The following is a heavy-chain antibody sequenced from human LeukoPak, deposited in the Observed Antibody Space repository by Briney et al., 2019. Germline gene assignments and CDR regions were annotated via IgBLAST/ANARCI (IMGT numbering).Heavy chain of an antibody. CDR2: ISAYNGNT. J-gene: IGHJ6*03. CDR1: GYTFTSYG. D-gene: IGHD6-13*01. CDR3: ARAAYTTSWYPVDLKYMDV. V-gene: IGHV1-18*01. Sequence: ASVKVSCKASGYTFTSYGISWVRQAPGQGLEWMGWISAYNGNTNYAQKFQGRVTIFRNISMSTAYMELSSLRSEDTAVYYCARAAYTTSWYPVDLKYMDVWGKGTTVTVFS.